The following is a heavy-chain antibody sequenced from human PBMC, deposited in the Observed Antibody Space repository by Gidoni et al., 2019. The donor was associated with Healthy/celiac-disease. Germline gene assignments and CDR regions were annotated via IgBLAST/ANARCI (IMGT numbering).Heavy chain of an antibody. D-gene: IGHD3-3*01. V-gene: IGHV1-18*01. CDR2: ISAYNGNT. J-gene: IGHJ4*02. CDR1: GYTFTSYG. CDR3: ARWGWTYYDFWSGYPRPDY. Sequence: QVQLVQSGAEVKKPGASVKVSCQASGYTFTSYGISWVRQAPGQGREWMGWISAYNGNTNYAQKLQGRVTMTTDTSTSTAYMELRSLRSDDTAVYYCARWGWTYYDFWSGYPRPDYWGQGTLVTVSS.